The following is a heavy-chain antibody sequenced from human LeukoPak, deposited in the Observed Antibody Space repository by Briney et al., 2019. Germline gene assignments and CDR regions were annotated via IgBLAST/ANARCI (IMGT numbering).Heavy chain of an antibody. CDR2: IIPFLGIA. D-gene: IGHD2-21*02. V-gene: IGHV1-69*04. CDR1: GGTFSSYA. J-gene: IGHJ4*02. CDR3: AVAYCGGDCYSSVDY. Sequence: ASVKVSCKASGGTFSSYAISWVRQAPGQGLEWMGRIIPFLGIANYAQKFQGRVTITADKSTSTAYMELSSLRSEDTAVYYCAVAYCGGDCYSSVDYWGQGTLVTVSS.